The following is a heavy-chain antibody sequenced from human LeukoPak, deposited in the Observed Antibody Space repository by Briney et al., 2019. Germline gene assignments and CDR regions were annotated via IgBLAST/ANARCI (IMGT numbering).Heavy chain of an antibody. J-gene: IGHJ5*02. CDR3: AKWNYGSGSYRALGPFDP. CDR1: GFTFSSYA. D-gene: IGHD3-10*01. V-gene: IGHV3-23*01. CDR2: ISGSGGST. Sequence: GGSLRLSCEASGFTFSSYAMSWVRQAPGKGLEWVSAISGSGGSTYYADSVKGRFTISRDNSKNTLYLQMNSLRAEDTAVYYCAKWNYGSGSYRALGPFDPWGQGTLVTVSS.